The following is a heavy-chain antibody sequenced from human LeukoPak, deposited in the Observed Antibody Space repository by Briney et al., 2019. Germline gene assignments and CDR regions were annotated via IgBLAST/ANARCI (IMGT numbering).Heavy chain of an antibody. CDR1: GGSISSSEYY. V-gene: IGHV4-30-4*08. CDR3: AREDIVVVPTAKDYYYYYMDV. D-gene: IGHD2-2*01. CDR2: IYYTGSA. J-gene: IGHJ6*03. Sequence: PSETLSLTCSVSGGSISSSEYYWSWIRQPPGKGLEWIGYIYYTGSAYYNPSLKSRVALSVDTSKNQFSLKLSSVTAADTAVYYCAREDIVVVPTAKDYYYYYMDVWGKGTTVTVSS.